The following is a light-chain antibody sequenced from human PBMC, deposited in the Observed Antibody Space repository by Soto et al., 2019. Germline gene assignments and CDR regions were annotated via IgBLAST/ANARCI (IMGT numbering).Light chain of an antibody. CDR1: SWHSNYA. V-gene: IGLV4-69*01. J-gene: IGLJ2*01. CDR2: LNSDGSH. Sequence: QPVLTQSPSASASLGASVKLTCILSSWHSNYAIAWHQQQPEKGPRYLMKLNSDGSHSKGDGIPDRFSGSSSGAERYLTISSLQSEDEADYYCQTWGTGIVVFGGGTKLTVL. CDR3: QTWGTGIVV.